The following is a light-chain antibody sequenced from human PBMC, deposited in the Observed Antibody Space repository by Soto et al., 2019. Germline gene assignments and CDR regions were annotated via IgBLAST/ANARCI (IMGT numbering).Light chain of an antibody. CDR3: LQYCLSGT. CDR1: QSISGT. V-gene: IGKV3-15*01. J-gene: IGKJ1*01. CDR2: GAS. Sequence: MTLSLSALSVHQRRRATLSFKASQSISGTLAWYQHRPGQAPRLLIYGASTRAAGFPARFSGSGSGTDFTLTIIRLEPEDFAVCYCLQYCLSGTFGQGTKVDIK.